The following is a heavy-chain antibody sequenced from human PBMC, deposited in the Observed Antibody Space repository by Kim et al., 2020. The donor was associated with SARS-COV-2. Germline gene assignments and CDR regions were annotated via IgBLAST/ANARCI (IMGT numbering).Heavy chain of an antibody. Sequence: GESLKISCKGSGYSFTSYWIGWVRQMPGKGLEWMGIIYPGDSDTRYSPSFQGQVTISADKSISTAYLQWSSLKASDTAMYYCARRTTSPVAGTMFLDYWGQGTLVTLSS. CDR2: IYPGDSDT. CDR3: ARRTTSPVAGTMFLDY. V-gene: IGHV5-51*01. D-gene: IGHD6-19*01. J-gene: IGHJ4*02. CDR1: GYSFTSYW.